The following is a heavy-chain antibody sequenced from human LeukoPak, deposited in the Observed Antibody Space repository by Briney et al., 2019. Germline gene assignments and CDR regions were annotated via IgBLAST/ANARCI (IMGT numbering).Heavy chain of an antibody. V-gene: IGHV4-30-4*01. J-gene: IGHJ4*02. CDR3: ARATDVYSFDY. CDR2: IYYSGRT. CDR1: GGSISSGDYY. Sequence: SQTLSLTCTVSGGSISSGDYYWSWIRQPPGKGPEWIGYIYYSGRTYYNPSLKSRVTISVDTSKNQFSLKLSSVTAADTAVYYCARATDVYSFDYWGQGTLVTVSS.